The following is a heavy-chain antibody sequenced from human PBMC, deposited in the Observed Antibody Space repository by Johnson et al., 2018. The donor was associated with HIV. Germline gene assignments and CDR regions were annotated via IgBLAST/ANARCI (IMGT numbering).Heavy chain of an antibody. V-gene: IGHV3-30-3*01. J-gene: IGHJ3*02. D-gene: IGHD3-22*01. CDR2: ISYDGSNK. CDR1: GFTFTDYA. Sequence: QVQLVESGGGVVQAGRSLTLSCVGSGFTFTDYAIHWVRQPPGKGLEWVAVISYDGSNKYYADSVKGRFTISRDNAKNSLYLQMNSLRAEDTAVYYCAREMLVPWDYDRTTWGGGDAFDIWGQGTMVTVSS. CDR3: AREMLVPWDYDRTTWGGGDAFDI.